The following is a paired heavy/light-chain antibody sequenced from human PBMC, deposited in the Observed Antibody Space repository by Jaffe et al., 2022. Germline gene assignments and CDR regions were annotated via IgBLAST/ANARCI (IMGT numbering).Light chain of an antibody. CDR2: RTS. CDR3: QRYDDFLT. CDR1: QTISGW. J-gene: IGKJ1*01. Sequence: DIQMTQSPSTLSASLGDRVTITCRASQTISGWLAWWQQKPGKVPKLLIYRTSTLQNGVPSRFSGGGSGTEFTLTISSLQLDDFATYYCQRYDDFLTFGQGTRVEIK. V-gene: IGKV1-5*03.
Heavy chain of an antibody. CDR2: IYPADSDT. CDR3: ARRPDGNRYDVLTGFHTFDH. V-gene: IGHV5-51*03. CDR1: GYMFITYW. Sequence: EVHLEQSGAEVKGPGESLKISCKTSGYMFITYWIGWVRQMPGQGLEWMGSIYPADSDTRYSPSLQGQVTISVDRSINTAYLQLTNLKASDTAMYFCARRPDGNRYDVLTGFHTFDHWGQGTLVTVSS. J-gene: IGHJ4*02. D-gene: IGHD3-9*01.